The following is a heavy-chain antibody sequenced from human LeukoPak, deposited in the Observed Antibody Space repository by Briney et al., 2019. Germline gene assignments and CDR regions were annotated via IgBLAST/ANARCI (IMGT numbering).Heavy chain of an antibody. J-gene: IGHJ4*02. V-gene: IGHV4-34*01. CDR3: ARDLMT. Sequence: PSETLSLTCAVYGGSFSGKYWTWIRQPPGKGLEWIGEITHSGSTYYNPSLKSRVTISVGTSKNQFSLKLNSVTAADTAAYYCARDLMTWGQGTLVTVSS. CDR2: ITHSGST. CDR1: GGSFSGKY.